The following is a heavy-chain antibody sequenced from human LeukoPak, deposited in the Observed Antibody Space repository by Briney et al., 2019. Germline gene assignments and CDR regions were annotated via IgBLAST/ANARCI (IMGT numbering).Heavy chain of an antibody. D-gene: IGHD4-17*01. CDR3: ARERSTVTTSAFDI. CDR2: ISGSSSYI. V-gene: IGHV3-21*01. Sequence: GGSLRLSCAASGFTFSSYSMNWIRQAPGKGLEWVSSISGSSSYIYYADSVKGRFTISRANAKNSLYLQMNSLRAEDTAVYYCARERSTVTTSAFDIWGQGTMVTVSS. J-gene: IGHJ3*02. CDR1: GFTFSSYS.